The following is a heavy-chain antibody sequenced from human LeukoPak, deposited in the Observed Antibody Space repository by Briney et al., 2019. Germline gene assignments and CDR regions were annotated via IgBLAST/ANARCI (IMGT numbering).Heavy chain of an antibody. J-gene: IGHJ4*02. CDR2: INPSGGST. Sequence: ASVKVSCKASGYTFTNYYMHWVRQAPGQGLEWMGIINPSGGSTSYAQKFRGRVTMTRDTSTSTVYMELSSLRSEDTAVYYCARCPHERILVGSNYYFDFWGQGTLVTVSS. CDR3: ARCPHERILVGSNYYFDF. CDR1: GYTFTNYY. D-gene: IGHD1-26*01. V-gene: IGHV1-46*01.